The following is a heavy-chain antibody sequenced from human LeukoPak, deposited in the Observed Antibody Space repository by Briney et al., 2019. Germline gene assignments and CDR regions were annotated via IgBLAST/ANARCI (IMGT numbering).Heavy chain of an antibody. CDR1: GYTFTSYG. D-gene: IGHD4-17*01. J-gene: IGHJ6*02. CDR2: ISAYNGNT. Sequence: ASVKASCKASGYTFTSYGISWVRQAPGQGLEWMGWISAYNGNTNYAQNLQGRVTMTTDTSTTTAYMELRSLRSDDTAVYYCARNRGDYGDYYYYGMDVWGQGTTVAVSS. V-gene: IGHV1-18*01. CDR3: ARNRGDYGDYYYYGMDV.